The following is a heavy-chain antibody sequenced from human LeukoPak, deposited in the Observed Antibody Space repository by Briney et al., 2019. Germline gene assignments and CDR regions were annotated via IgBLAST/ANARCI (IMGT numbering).Heavy chain of an antibody. V-gene: IGHV3-23*01. CDR3: VRVHSARMRAGAFDI. CDR2: ISGLGDNT. CDR1: GFTFSSYA. D-gene: IGHD2/OR15-2a*01. J-gene: IGHJ3*02. Sequence: GSLRLSCAASGFTFSSYAMSWVRQAPGKGLEWVSGISGLGDNTYYVDSVKGRFTISRDNAKNTQYPQINSLRVEDTAVYYCVRVHSARMRAGAFDIWGQGTMVTVSS.